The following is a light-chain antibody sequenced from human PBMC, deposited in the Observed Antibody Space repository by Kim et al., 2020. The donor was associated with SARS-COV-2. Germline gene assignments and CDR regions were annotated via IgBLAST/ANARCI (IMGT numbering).Light chain of an antibody. V-gene: IGLV1-51*01. CDR3: GTWDSSLSAVV. CDR1: SSNIGNNC. J-gene: IGLJ2*01. Sequence: QSVLTQPPSVSAAPGQKVTISCSGSSSNIGNNCVSWYQQLPGTAPKLLIYDNNKRPSGIPDRFSGSKSGTSATLGITGLQTGDEADYYCGTWDSSLSAVVFGGGTQLTVL. CDR2: DNN.